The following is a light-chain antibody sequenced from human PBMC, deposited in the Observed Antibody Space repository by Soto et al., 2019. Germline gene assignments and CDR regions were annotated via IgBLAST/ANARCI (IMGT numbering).Light chain of an antibody. CDR1: QSVSSN. J-gene: IGKJ1*01. CDR2: GTS. Sequence: EIVMTQSPATLSVSPGERATLSCRPSQSVSSNLAWYQQKPGQAPRLLIYGTSPRASGIPARFSGSGSGTDFTLTISSLQSEDFAVYYCQQYDDWPRTFGQGTRVEIK. CDR3: QQYDDWPRT. V-gene: IGKV3-15*01.